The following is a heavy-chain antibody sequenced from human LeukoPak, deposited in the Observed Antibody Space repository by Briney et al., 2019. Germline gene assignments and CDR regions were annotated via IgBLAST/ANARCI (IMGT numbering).Heavy chain of an antibody. Sequence: PGGSLRLSCAASGFTFSDYYMSWIRQAPGKGLEWVSYISSSGSTIYYADSVKGRFTISRDNAKNSLYLQMNSLRSEDTAVYYCASYYYDSSGEFDYWGQGTLVTVSS. V-gene: IGHV3-11*01. D-gene: IGHD3-22*01. CDR3: ASYYYDSSGEFDY. J-gene: IGHJ4*02. CDR1: GFTFSDYY. CDR2: ISSSGSTI.